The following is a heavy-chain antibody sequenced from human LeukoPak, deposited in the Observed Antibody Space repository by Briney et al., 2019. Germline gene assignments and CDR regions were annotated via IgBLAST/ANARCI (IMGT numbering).Heavy chain of an antibody. V-gene: IGHV3-7*03. D-gene: IGHD6-13*01. CDR2: IKPDGTTK. J-gene: IGHJ4*02. CDR1: GFTVSSNY. CDR3: ARSIPYGTTWYGRSDY. Sequence: GGSLRLSCAASGFTVSSNYMSWVRQAPGKGLEWVANIKPDGTTKFYVDSVKGRFTISRDNALNSLYLQMNSLRAEDTAIYYCARSIPYGTTWYGRSDYWGQGTLVTVSS.